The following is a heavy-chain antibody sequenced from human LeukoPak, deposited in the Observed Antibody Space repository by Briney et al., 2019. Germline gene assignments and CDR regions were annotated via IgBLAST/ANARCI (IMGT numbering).Heavy chain of an antibody. CDR1: GDSVSSNSAA. CDR2: TYYRSKWYY. D-gene: IGHD3-16*01. CDR3: PRDPVGGSPIFDY. Sequence: SQTLSLTCAISGDSVSSNSAAWNWIRQSPSRGLEWLGRTYYRSKWYYDYAVAVKSRISINPDTSKNQFSLQLSSVTPEDTAVYYCPRDPVGGSPIFDYGAREPWSPSPQ. J-gene: IGHJ4*02. V-gene: IGHV6-1*01.